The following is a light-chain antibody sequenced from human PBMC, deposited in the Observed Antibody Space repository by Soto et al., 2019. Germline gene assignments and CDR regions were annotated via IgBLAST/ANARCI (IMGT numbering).Light chain of an antibody. CDR3: QQYGSSPRT. V-gene: IGKV3-20*01. CDR1: QTVSSSY. Sequence: EIVLTQSPGTLSLSPGERATLSCRASQTVSSSYLAWYQQKLGQAPRLLIYGASNRATGIPDRFSGSGSGTDFTLTISRLVPEDFAVYYCQQYGSSPRTFGHGTKVDIK. J-gene: IGKJ1*01. CDR2: GAS.